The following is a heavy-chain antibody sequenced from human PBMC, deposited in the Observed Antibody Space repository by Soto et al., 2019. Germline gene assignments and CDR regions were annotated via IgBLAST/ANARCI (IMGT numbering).Heavy chain of an antibody. CDR3: ERVWGGAFGI. Sequence: LLTLSVPCSVSGGSSSSHGWRWIRKPKGKGLEWIGYMYYSGSTNYNPSLKSRVTISVDTSKNQFSQKLSSVTASVSAVNYWERVWGGAFGIWGQGTIGT. V-gene: IGHV4-59*11. J-gene: IGHJ3*02. CDR2: MYYSGST. D-gene: IGHD3-10*01. CDR1: GGSSSSHG.